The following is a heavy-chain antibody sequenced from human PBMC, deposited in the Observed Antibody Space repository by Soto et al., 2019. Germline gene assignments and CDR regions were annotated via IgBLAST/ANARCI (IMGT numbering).Heavy chain of an antibody. D-gene: IGHD3-10*01. Sequence: ASVKVSFKASGYTFTGYYMHWVRQAPGQGLEWMGWINPNSGGANYAQKFQGRVTMTRDTSISTASMGLGRLRSDDTAVYYCAGTTLWFGPLIRPYYYDYYGMDVCGQGTTVTVSS. CDR1: GYTFTGYY. V-gene: IGHV1-2*02. J-gene: IGHJ6*02. CDR3: AGTTLWFGPLIRPYYYDYYGMDV. CDR2: INPNSGGA.